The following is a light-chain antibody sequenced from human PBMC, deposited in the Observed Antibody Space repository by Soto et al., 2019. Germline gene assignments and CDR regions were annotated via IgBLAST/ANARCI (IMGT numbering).Light chain of an antibody. V-gene: IGKV1-9*01. CDR3: QQLDSYPT. J-gene: IGKJ4*01. Sequence: IQLTQSPSSLSASVRDRVTFTCRASQGIGNYLAWYQQKPGKAPNLLIYAASILQSGVPSRFSGSGSGTYFTLTISSLQPEDFATYYCQQLDSYPTFGGGTKVDIK. CDR1: QGIGNY. CDR2: AAS.